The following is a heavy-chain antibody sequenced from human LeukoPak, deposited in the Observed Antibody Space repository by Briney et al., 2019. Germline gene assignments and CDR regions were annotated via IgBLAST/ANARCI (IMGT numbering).Heavy chain of an antibody. D-gene: IGHD6-19*01. CDR1: GFTFSSYG. V-gene: IGHV3-74*01. Sequence: GGSLRLSCAASGFTFSSYGMHWVRQAPGKGLVWVSRIHTDGSNTVYADSVRGRFTISRDSAKNTLYLQMNDLRAEDTAVYYCARDRAGPDYWGQGTLVTVSS. CDR2: IHTDGSNT. J-gene: IGHJ4*02. CDR3: ARDRAGPDY.